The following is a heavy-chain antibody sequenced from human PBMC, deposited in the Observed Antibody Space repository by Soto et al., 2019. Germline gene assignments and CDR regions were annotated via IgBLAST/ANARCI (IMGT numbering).Heavy chain of an antibody. CDR3: ASLGDIVPSTAFDP. J-gene: IGHJ5*02. CDR2: IYYSGST. Sequence: QVQLQESGPGLVKPSQTLSLTCTVSGGSISSGGYYGSWIRQHPGKGLEWIGYIYYSGSTYYNPSLKSRVTISVDTSKNQFSLKLSSVTAADTAVYYCASLGDIVPSTAFDPWGQGTLVTVSS. CDR1: GGSISSGGYY. V-gene: IGHV4-31*03. D-gene: IGHD2-8*01.